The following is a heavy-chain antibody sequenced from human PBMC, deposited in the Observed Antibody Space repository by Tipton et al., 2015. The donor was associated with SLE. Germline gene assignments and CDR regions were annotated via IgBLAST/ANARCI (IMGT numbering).Heavy chain of an antibody. V-gene: IGHV4-39*07. CDR3: AGVSRDAFEI. CDR1: GASISSSNYY. J-gene: IGHJ3*02. CDR2: INHSGST. D-gene: IGHD5/OR15-5a*01. Sequence: TLSLTCSVSGASISSSNYYWVWIRQPPGKGLEWIGEINHSGSTNYNPSLKSRVTISVDTSKNQFSLKLSSVTAADTAVYYCAGVSRDAFEIWGQGTMVTVSS.